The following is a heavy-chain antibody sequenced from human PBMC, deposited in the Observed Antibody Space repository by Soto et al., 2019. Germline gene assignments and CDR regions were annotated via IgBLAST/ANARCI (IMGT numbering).Heavy chain of an antibody. V-gene: IGHV3-21*01. Sequence: EVQLVESGGGLVQPGGSLRLSCAASGFTFSSYSMNWVRQAPGKGLEWVSSISSSSSYIYYADSVKGRFTISRDNAKNAQDLQVNSRTAEASAVYYCARAGRWFDPWGQGTLVTVSS. CDR3: ARAGRWFDP. CDR2: ISSSSSYI. J-gene: IGHJ5*02. D-gene: IGHD1-26*01. CDR1: GFTFSSYS.